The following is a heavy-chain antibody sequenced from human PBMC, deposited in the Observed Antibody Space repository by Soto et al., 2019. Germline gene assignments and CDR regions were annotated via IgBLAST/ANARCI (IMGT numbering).Heavy chain of an antibody. CDR1: GYTFTSYG. J-gene: IGHJ6*03. Sequence: QVQLVQSGTEVKKPGASVKVSCKASGYTFTSYGIGWVRQAPGQGLEWMGWISAYNGKTHYPQKFQGKVIMTTDTSTSTAYMELRSLRYDDTAVYFCAKADSNYAGRFSYYYMDVWGKGTMVTVSS. D-gene: IGHD4-4*01. CDR3: AKADSNYAGRFSYYYMDV. V-gene: IGHV1-18*01. CDR2: ISAYNGKT.